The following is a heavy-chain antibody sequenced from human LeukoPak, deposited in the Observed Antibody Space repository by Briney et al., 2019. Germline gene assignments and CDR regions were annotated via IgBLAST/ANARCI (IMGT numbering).Heavy chain of an antibody. CDR1: AGFVSNSNYY. J-gene: IGHJ4*02. V-gene: IGHV4-39*07. CDR2: IYYSGST. CDR3: ARLTYYDFWSGYYTIPYYFDY. Sequence: SETLSLTCTVSAGFVSNSNYYWGWIRQPPGKGLEWIGSIYYSGSTYYNPSLKSRVTISVDTSKNQFSLKLSSVTAADTAVYYCARLTYYDFWSGYYTIPYYFDYWGQGTLVTVSS. D-gene: IGHD3-3*01.